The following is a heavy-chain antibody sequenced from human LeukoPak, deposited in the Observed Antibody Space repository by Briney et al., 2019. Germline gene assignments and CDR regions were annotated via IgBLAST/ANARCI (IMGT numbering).Heavy chain of an antibody. CDR3: ARQEDDSSGYFDTPNWFDP. Sequence: ASVKVSCKASGYTFTSYYMHWVRQAPGEGLEWMGIINPNSGGTNYAQKFQGRVTMTRDTSISTACMELSRLRSDDTAVYYCARQEDDSSGYFDTPNWFDPWGQGTLVTVSS. CDR2: INPNSGGT. CDR1: GYTFTSYY. V-gene: IGHV1-2*02. D-gene: IGHD3-22*01. J-gene: IGHJ5*02.